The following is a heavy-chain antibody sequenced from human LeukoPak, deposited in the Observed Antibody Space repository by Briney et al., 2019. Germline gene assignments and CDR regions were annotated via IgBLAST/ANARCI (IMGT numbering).Heavy chain of an antibody. D-gene: IGHD3-10*01. Sequence: GGSLRLSCAASGFTFSSYGMHWVRQAPGKGLEWVAFIRYDGSNKYYADSVKGRFTISRDNSKNTLYLRMNSLRAEDTAVYYCAKAGVYYGSGSYYFDYWGQGTLVTVSS. CDR1: GFTFSSYG. CDR2: IRYDGSNK. J-gene: IGHJ4*02. V-gene: IGHV3-30*02. CDR3: AKAGVYYGSGSYYFDY.